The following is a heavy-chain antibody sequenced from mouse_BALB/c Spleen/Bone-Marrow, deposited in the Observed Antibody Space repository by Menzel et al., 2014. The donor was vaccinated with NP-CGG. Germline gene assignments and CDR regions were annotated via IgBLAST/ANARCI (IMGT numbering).Heavy chain of an antibody. Sequence: LVESEAELVKPGASVKLSCTASGFNIKDTYMHWVKQRPEQGLEWIGRIDPANGNTKYDPKFQGKATITADTSSNTAYLQLSSLTSEDTAVYYCAVYDYEGFAYWGQGTLVTVSA. CDR1: GFNIKDTY. CDR2: IDPANGNT. V-gene: IGHV14-3*02. J-gene: IGHJ3*01. D-gene: IGHD2-4*01. CDR3: AVYDYEGFAY.